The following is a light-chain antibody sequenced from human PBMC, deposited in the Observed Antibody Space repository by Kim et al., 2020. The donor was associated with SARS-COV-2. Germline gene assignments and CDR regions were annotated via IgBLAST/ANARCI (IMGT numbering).Light chain of an antibody. CDR2: DDT. CDR3: QVWDTDSLHVV. CDR1: NMGSKR. V-gene: IGLV3-21*03. Sequence: PGKTATIPWGGINMGSKRVGWYRHKAGQAPALFISDDTDRTSGIPERFSGSSFGNRATQNITRVEAGDEAVYYCQVWDTDSLHVVFGGGTKVTVL. J-gene: IGLJ2*01.